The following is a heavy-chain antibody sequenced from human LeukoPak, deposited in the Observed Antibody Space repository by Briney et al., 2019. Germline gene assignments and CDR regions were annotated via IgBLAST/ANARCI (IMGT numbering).Heavy chain of an antibody. D-gene: IGHD6-19*01. CDR1: GFTFGDYA. CDR3: AKDQPGIAVAGRDGFDY. CDR2: ISSSSSTI. J-gene: IGHJ4*02. Sequence: GGSLRLSCTASGFTFGDYAMSWVRQAPGKGLEWVSYISSSSSTIYYADSVKGRFTISRDNAKNTLYLQMNSLRAEDTAVYYCAKDQPGIAVAGRDGFDYWGQGTLVTVSS. V-gene: IGHV3-48*01.